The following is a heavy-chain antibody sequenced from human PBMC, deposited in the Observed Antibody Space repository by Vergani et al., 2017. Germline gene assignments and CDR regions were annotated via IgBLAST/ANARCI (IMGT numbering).Heavy chain of an antibody. Sequence: EVQLVESGGGLVKPGGSLRLSCAASGFTFSSYSMNWVRQAPGKGLEWVSSISSSSSYIYYADSVKGRFTISRDNAKNSLYLQRNSLRAEDTAVYYCARDFAYCGGDCYSSSDDAFDIWGQGTMVTVSS. CDR1: GFTFSSYS. J-gene: IGHJ3*02. CDR2: ISSSSSYI. V-gene: IGHV3-21*01. CDR3: ARDFAYCGGDCYSSSDDAFDI. D-gene: IGHD2-21*02.